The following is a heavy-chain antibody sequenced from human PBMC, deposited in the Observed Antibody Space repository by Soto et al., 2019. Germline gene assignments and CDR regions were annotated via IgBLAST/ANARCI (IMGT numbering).Heavy chain of an antibody. CDR2: ISANGASI. CDR1: GFTFRDHA. V-gene: IGHV3-23*01. D-gene: IGHD3-22*01. Sequence: GGSLRLSGVVSGFTFRDHAMRWVRQAPWRGLEWVSAISANGASIQHADSVKGRFSVSRDNAKNTVYLQMDNLRTEDSAVYYCAKGDYYDSSGYGPYDAFDISGQRTMVAVS. CDR3: AKGDYYDSSGYGPYDAFDI. J-gene: IGHJ3*02.